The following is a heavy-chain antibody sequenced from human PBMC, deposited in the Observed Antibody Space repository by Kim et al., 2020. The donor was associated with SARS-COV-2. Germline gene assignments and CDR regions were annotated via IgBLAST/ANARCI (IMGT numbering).Heavy chain of an antibody. CDR2: ISAYNGNT. J-gene: IGHJ5*02. CDR1: GYTFTSYG. Sequence: ASVKVSCKASGYTFTSYGISWVRQAPGQGLEWMGWISAYNGNTNYAQKLQGRVTMTTDTSTSTAYMELRSLRSDDTAVYYCARGGSRIAVAGTAFPGWFDPGGQGTLVTGS. D-gene: IGHD6-19*01. CDR3: ARGGSRIAVAGTAFPGWFDP. V-gene: IGHV1-18*01.